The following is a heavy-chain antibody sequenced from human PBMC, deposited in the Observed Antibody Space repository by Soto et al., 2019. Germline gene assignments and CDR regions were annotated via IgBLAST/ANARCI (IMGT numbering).Heavy chain of an antibody. Sequence: VASVKVSCKASGGTFSGYAISWVRQAPGQGLEWMGGIIPIFGTANYAQKFQGRVTITADESTSTAYMELSSLRSEDTAVYYCARDIGYCSSTSCQNWFDPWGQGTLVTVSS. J-gene: IGHJ5*02. CDR2: IIPIFGTA. CDR1: GGTFSGYA. D-gene: IGHD2-2*01. V-gene: IGHV1-69*13. CDR3: ARDIGYCSSTSCQNWFDP.